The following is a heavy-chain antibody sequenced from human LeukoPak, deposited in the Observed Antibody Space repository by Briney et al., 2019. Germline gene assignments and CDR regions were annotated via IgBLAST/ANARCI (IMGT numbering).Heavy chain of an antibody. J-gene: IGHJ4*02. CDR3: ATDLEAAGNDY. CDR2: IYHSGST. V-gene: IGHV4-38-2*02. D-gene: IGHD6-13*01. Sequence: PSETLSLTCTVSGYSISSGYYWGWIRQPPGKGLEWIGSIYHSGSTYYNPSLKSRVTISVDTSKNQFSLKLSSVTAADTAVYYCATDLEAAGNDYWGQGTLVTVPS. CDR1: GYSISSGYY.